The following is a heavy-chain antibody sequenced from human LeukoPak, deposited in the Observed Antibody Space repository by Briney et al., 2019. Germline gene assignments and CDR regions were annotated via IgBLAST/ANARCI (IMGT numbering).Heavy chain of an antibody. CDR2: IYHTGNT. V-gene: IGHV4-38-2*01. Sequence: PSETLSLTCAVSGYSITSGYYWSWIRQPPGEGLEWIGSIYHTGNTYYKPSLKSRVTISVDTSKDQFSLRLISVTAEDTAVYYCARAGPYYYGSGSDNYFDPWGQGTLVTVSS. D-gene: IGHD3-10*01. J-gene: IGHJ5*02. CDR1: GYSITSGYY. CDR3: ARAGPYYYGSGSDNYFDP.